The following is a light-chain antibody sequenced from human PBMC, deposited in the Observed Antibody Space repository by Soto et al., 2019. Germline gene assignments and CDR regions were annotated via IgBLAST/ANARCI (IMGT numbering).Light chain of an antibody. J-gene: IGLJ3*02. CDR2: DVS. V-gene: IGLV2-14*01. CDR3: SSYTSSSTPLV. Sequence: QSALTQPASVSGSPGQSTTISCTGTSSDVGGYNYVSWYQQHPGKAPKLMIYDVSNQPSGVSNRFSGSKSGNTASLTISGLQAEDEADYYCSSYTSSSTPLVFGGRTKLTVL. CDR1: SSDVGGYNY.